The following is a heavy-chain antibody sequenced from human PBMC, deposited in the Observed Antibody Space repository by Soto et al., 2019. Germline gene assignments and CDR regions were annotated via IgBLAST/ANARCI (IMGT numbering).Heavy chain of an antibody. CDR3: ARYYDILTGTSRSYYYYGMDV. CDR2: IIPIFGTA. J-gene: IGHJ6*02. CDR1: GGTFSSYA. Sequence: ASVKVSCKASGGTFSSYAISWVRQAPGQWLEWMGGIIPIFGTANYAQKFQGRVTITADESTSTAYMELSSLRFEDTAVYYCARYYDILTGTSRSYYYYGMDVWGQGTTVTVSS. D-gene: IGHD3-9*01. V-gene: IGHV1-69*13.